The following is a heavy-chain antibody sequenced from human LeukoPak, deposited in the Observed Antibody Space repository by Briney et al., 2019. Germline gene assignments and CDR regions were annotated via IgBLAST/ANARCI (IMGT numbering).Heavy chain of an antibody. D-gene: IGHD2-15*01. CDR1: GFTFSSYW. V-gene: IGHV3-64*01. CDR3: ARDARYCSGGSCYWLHYYYMDV. Sequence: PGGSLRLSCAASGFTFSSYWMSWVRQAPGKGLEYVSAISSNGGSTYYANSVKGRFTISRDNSKNTLYLQMGSLRAEDMAVYYCARDARYCSGGSCYWLHYYYMDVWGKGTTVTVSS. J-gene: IGHJ6*03. CDR2: ISSNGGST.